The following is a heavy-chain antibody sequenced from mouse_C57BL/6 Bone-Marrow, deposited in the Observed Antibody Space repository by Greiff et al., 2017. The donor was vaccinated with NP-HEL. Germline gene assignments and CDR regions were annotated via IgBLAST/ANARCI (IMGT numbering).Heavy chain of an antibody. Sequence: EVMLVESGGGLVQPGGSLKLSCAASGFTFSDYYMYWVRQTPEKRLEWVAYISNGGGSTYYPDTVKGRFTISRDNAKNTLYLQLSRLKSEDTAMYYCARQSGLPYWYFDVWGTGTTVTVSS. J-gene: IGHJ1*03. CDR1: GFTFSDYY. V-gene: IGHV5-12*01. D-gene: IGHD2-2*01. CDR2: ISNGGGST. CDR3: ARQSGLPYWYFDV.